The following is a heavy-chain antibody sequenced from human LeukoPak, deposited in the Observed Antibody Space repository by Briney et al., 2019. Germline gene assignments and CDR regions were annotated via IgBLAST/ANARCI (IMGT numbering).Heavy chain of an antibody. CDR2: IYHSGST. D-gene: IGHD3-9*01. Sequence: PSETLSLTCTVSGYSISSGYHWGWIRQPPGKGREWIGSIYHSGSTYYNPSLKSRVTISVDTSKNQFSLKLSSVTAADTAVYYCARHLGPYYDILTGYYTYYYYMDVWGKGTTVTISS. J-gene: IGHJ6*03. CDR3: ARHLGPYYDILTGYYTYYYYMDV. CDR1: GYSISSGYH. V-gene: IGHV4-38-2*02.